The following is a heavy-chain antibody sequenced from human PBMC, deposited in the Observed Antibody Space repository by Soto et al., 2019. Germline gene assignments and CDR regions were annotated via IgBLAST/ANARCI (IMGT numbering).Heavy chain of an antibody. CDR1: GFTFSSYG. D-gene: IGHD4-17*01. Sequence: SLRLSCAASGFTFSSYGMHWVRQAPGKGLEWVAVISYDGSNKYYADSVKGRFTISRDNSKNTLYLQMNSLRAEDTAVYYCAKLGPRDYSFEIWGQGTMVTVSS. V-gene: IGHV3-30*18. CDR2: ISYDGSNK. J-gene: IGHJ3*02. CDR3: AKLGPRDYSFEI.